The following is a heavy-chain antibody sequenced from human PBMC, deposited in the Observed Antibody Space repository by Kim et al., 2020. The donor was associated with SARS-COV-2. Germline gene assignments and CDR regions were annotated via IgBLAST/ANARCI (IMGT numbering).Heavy chain of an antibody. CDR3: ARASKQWGDYFDY. Sequence: SETLSITCTVSGDSIRSGDHYWSWVRQHPVKGLEWIGFIYYTGSTYYNPSLKSRVTISVDTSKNQFSLNLASVTAADTAVYYCARASKQWGDYFDYWGQGTLVTVSS. CDR1: GDSIRSGDHY. CDR2: IYYTGST. J-gene: IGHJ4*02. D-gene: IGHD3-16*01. V-gene: IGHV4-31*03.